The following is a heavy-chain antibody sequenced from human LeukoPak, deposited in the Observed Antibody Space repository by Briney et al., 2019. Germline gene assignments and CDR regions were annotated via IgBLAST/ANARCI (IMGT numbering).Heavy chain of an antibody. Sequence: SETLSLTCTVSGGSISSSSYYWGWIRQPPGKGLEWIGSIYYSGSTYYNPSLKSRVTISVDTSKNQFSLKLSSVTAADTAVYYCVSVIAAYDAFDIWGQGTMVTVSS. CDR1: GGSISSSSYY. D-gene: IGHD6-6*01. CDR3: VSVIAAYDAFDI. CDR2: IYYSGST. V-gene: IGHV4-39*01. J-gene: IGHJ3*02.